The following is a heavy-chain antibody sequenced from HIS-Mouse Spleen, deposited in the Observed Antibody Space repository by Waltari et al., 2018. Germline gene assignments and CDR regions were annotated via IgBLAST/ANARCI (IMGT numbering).Heavy chain of an antibody. D-gene: IGHD6-13*01. V-gene: IGHV4-39*07. J-gene: IGHJ2*01. CDR3: AREIPYSSSWYDWYFDL. CDR2: IYYSGGT. CDR1: GGSISSSSYY. Sequence: QLQLQESGPGLVKPSETLSLTCTVSGGSISSSSYYWGWIRQPPGKGLEWLGRIYYSGGTYYNPSLKSRVTRSVDTSKNQFSLKLSSVTAADTAVYYCAREIPYSSSWYDWYFDLWGRGTLVTVSS.